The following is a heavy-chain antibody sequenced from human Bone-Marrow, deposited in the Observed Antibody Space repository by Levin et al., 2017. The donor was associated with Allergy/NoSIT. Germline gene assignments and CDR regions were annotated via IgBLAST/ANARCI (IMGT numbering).Heavy chain of an antibody. CDR3: TTIYGDYVPGYSSGWRKDNYYYYYGMDV. J-gene: IGHJ6*02. D-gene: IGHD6-19*01. V-gene: IGHV3-15*01. CDR1: GFTFSNAW. CDR2: IKSKTDGGTT. Sequence: GGSLRLSCAASGFTFSNAWMSWVRQAPGKGLEWVGRIKSKTDGGTTDYAAPVKGRFTISRDDSKNTLYLQMNSLKTEDTAVYYCTTIYGDYVPGYSSGWRKDNYYYYYGMDVWGQGTTVTVSS.